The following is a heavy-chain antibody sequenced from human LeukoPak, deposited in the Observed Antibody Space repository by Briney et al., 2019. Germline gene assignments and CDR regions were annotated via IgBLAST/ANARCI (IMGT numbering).Heavy chain of an antibody. J-gene: IGHJ4*02. Sequence: PSETLSLTCAVYGGSFSGYYWSWIRQPAGKGLEWIGRLYVSGSTNYNPSLKSRVTISVDTSKNQFSLKLSSVTAADTAVYYCARGYDFWSGTTTASYYFDYWGQGTLVTVSS. CDR3: ARGYDFWSGTTTASYYFDY. D-gene: IGHD3-3*01. V-gene: IGHV4-34*01. CDR1: GGSFSGYY. CDR2: LYVSGST.